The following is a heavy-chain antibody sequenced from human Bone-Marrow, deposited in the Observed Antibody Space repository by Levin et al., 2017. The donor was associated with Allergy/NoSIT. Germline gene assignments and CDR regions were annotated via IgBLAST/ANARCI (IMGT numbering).Heavy chain of an antibody. V-gene: IGHV4-34*01. CDR2: INHSGST. CDR3: ARRLAKISTVGVVIPRYYYGMDV. J-gene: IGHJ6*02. CDR1: GGSFSGYY. Sequence: SQTLSLTCAVYGGSFSGYYWSWIRQPPGKGLEWIGEINHSGSTNYNPSLKSRVTISVDTSKNQFSLKLSSVTAADTAVYYCARRLAKISTVGVVIPRYYYGMDVWGQGTTVTVSS. D-gene: IGHD3-3*01.